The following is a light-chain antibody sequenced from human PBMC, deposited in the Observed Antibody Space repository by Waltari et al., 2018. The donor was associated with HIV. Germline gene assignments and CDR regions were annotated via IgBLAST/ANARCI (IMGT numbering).Light chain of an antibody. CDR3: QQYYSTLPYT. Sequence: DIVMTQSPDSLAVSLGERATINCKSSQSFLYSSNNTNYLAWYHQKPGQPPKLLIYWASTRESGVPDRFSGSGSGTDFTLTISSLQAEDVAVYYCQQYYSTLPYTFGQGTKLEIK. V-gene: IGKV4-1*01. CDR1: QSFLYSSNNTNY. J-gene: IGKJ2*01. CDR2: WAS.